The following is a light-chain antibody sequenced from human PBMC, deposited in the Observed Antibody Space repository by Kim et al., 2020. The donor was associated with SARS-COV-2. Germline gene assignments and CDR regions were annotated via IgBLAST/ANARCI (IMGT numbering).Light chain of an antibody. J-gene: IGKJ4*01. CDR2: AAS. V-gene: IGKV1-39*01. CDR1: QSISNY. Sequence: DIQMTQSPSSLSASVGDRVTITCRASQSISNYLNWYQQKPGRAPNLLIYAASSLQSGVPSRFSGSGSGTDFTLTMSGLQPEDFATYYCQQSYSTPLTFGGGTKVDIK. CDR3: QQSYSTPLT.